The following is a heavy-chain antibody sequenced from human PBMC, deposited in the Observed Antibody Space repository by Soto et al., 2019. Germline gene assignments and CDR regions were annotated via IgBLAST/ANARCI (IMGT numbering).Heavy chain of an antibody. CDR2: IYPDDSNT. D-gene: IGHD2-2*01. V-gene: IGHV5-51*01. CDR1: GYGFYGYW. CDR3: ARFGGSTFSKPQFDY. Sequence: GESLKISCKGSGYGFYGYWIGWVRQMPGKGLEWMGIIYPDDSNTRYSPSFQGQVTISADKSISTAYLQWSSLKASDTGMYYCARFGGSTFSKPQFDYWGQGTLVTVPP. J-gene: IGHJ4*02.